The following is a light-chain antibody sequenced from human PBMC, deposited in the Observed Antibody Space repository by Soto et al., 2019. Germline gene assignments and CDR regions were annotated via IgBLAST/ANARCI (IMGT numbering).Light chain of an antibody. CDR2: DAY. CDR3: HQRGDWPLT. V-gene: IGKV3-11*01. J-gene: IGKJ4*01. CDR1: QSVHSY. Sequence: IWTQSPATLSLSPGERATLSCSASQSVHSYLGWYQKKPGQAPRLLIYDAYNRATGIPARVSGSGYGTDLTITISSVQTEDFEVYYCHQRGDWPLTFGGGTKVDIK.